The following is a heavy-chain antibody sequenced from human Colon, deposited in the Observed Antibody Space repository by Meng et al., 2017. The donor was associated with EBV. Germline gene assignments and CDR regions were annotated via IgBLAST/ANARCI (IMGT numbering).Heavy chain of an antibody. CDR1: GGSMSSGNYY. V-gene: IGHV4-30-4*01. CDR2: IHHSGSA. D-gene: IGHD2-21*01. J-gene: IGHJ4*02. CDR3: ASFDHIPRRNYFDY. Sequence: QVQLQELGPGLVEPSPPLSLTCTASGGSMSSGNYYWSWIRQPPGKGLEWIGYIHHSGSAYYNPSLKSRVSISVDTSKNQFSLNLNSMTAADTAVYYCASFDHIPRRNYFDYWGQGTLVTVSS.